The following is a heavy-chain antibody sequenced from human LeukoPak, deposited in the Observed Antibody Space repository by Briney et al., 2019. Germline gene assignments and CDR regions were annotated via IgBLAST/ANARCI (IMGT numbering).Heavy chain of an antibody. CDR2: ISYSGST. V-gene: IGHV4-59*01. Sequence: PSETLSLTCTVSYDFISDYYWSWLRQPPGKGLEWIGYISYSGSTNYNPSLNSRVSISIDTSKNQFSLTLTSVTAADTAVYYCARDLKLDGSSGYYAFDIWGQGTMVTVSS. D-gene: IGHD3-22*01. J-gene: IGHJ3*02. CDR3: ARDLKLDGSSGYYAFDI. CDR1: YDFISDYY.